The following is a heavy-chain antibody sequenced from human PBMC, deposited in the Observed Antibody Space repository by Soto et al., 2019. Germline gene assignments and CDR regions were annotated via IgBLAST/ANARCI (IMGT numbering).Heavy chain of an antibody. CDR1: GGTFSSYA. Sequence: QVQLVQSGAEVKKPGSSVKVSCKASGGTFSSYAISWVRQAPGQGLEWMGGIIPIFGTANYAQKFQGRVTITADKSTSTAYMERSSLRSEDTAVYYCARSMIVGTDGYYYGMDVWGQGTTVTVSS. CDR2: IIPIFGTA. CDR3: ARSMIVGTDGYYYGMDV. J-gene: IGHJ6*02. D-gene: IGHD3-22*01. V-gene: IGHV1-69*06.